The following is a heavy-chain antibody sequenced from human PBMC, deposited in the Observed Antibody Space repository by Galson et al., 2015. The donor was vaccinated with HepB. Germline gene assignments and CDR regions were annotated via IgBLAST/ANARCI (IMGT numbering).Heavy chain of an antibody. CDR2: IIPIFGTA. CDR3: ARDNIVATIGRWAFDY. Sequence: SVKVSCKASGGTFGSYAISWVRQAPGQGLEWMGGIIPIFGTANYAQKFQGRVTITADKSTSTAYMELSSLRSEDTAVYYCARDNIVATIGRWAFDYWGQGTLVTVSS. CDR1: GGTFGSYA. V-gene: IGHV1-69*06. D-gene: IGHD5-12*01. J-gene: IGHJ4*02.